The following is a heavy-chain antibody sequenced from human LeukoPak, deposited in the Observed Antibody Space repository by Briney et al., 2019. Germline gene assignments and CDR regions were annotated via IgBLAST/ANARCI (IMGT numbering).Heavy chain of an antibody. CDR1: GFTFDDYA. D-gene: IGHD2-21*01. CDR3: AKDMEACCPDLGAFDI. Sequence: AGSLTLSCAVSGFTFDDYAMRWVRHAPGKGLEWVCLISWDGGSTYYADSVKGRSTISRDNSKHSLYLQMHSLRAEDTALYYCAKDMEACCPDLGAFDIWGQGTMVTVSS. CDR2: ISWDGGST. V-gene: IGHV3-43D*03. J-gene: IGHJ3*02.